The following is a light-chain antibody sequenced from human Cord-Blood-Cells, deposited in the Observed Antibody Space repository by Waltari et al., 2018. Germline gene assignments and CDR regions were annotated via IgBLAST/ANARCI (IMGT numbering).Light chain of an antibody. Sequence: EIVLTQSPATLSLSPGERATLSCRASQSVSSYLAWYQPKPGQAPRLLLYDASNRATGIPARFSGSWSGTDFTLTISSLEPEDFAVYYCQQRSNWPPRLTFGGGTKVEIK. CDR3: QQRSNWPPRLT. V-gene: IGKV3-11*01. J-gene: IGKJ4*01. CDR1: QSVSSY. CDR2: DAS.